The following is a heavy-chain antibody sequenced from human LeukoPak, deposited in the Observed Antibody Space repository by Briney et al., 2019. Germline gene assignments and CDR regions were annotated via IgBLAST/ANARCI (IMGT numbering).Heavy chain of an antibody. V-gene: IGHV1-18*01. CDR1: GGTFSSYA. D-gene: IGHD2-21*02. CDR2: ISAYNGNT. Sequence: ASVKVSCKASGGTFSSYAISWVRQAPGQGLEWMGWISAYNGNTNYAQKLQGRVTMTTDTSTSTAYMELRSLRSDDTAVYYCARSLHIVVVTAMGYWGQGTLVTVSS. CDR3: ARSLHIVVVTAMGY. J-gene: IGHJ4*02.